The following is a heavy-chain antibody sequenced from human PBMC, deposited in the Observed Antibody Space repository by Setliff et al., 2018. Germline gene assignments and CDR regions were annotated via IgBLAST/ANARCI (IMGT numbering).Heavy chain of an antibody. J-gene: IGHJ2*01. D-gene: IGHD3-16*01. CDR3: ATGWGQYYDR. Sequence: PGGSLRLSCAASGFTFVNYGMHWVRQAPGKGLVWVSRVNSDGSSTIYADSVKGRFTISRDNAENTLYLQMNSLRPDDTALYYCATGWGQYYDRWGRGTLVTVSS. V-gene: IGHV3-74*01. CDR2: VNSDGSST. CDR1: GFTFVNYG.